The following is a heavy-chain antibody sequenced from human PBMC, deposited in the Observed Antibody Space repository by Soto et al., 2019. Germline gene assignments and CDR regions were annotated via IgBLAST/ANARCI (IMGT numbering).Heavy chain of an antibody. D-gene: IGHD3-16*02. CDR2: INHSGST. CDR3: ARGGPIYDYIWGSYRQRLRFDP. CDR1: GGSFSGYY. V-gene: IGHV4-34*01. Sequence: SQTLSLTCAVYGGSFSGYYWSWIRQPPGKGLEWIGEINHSGSTNYNPSLKSRVTISVDTSKNQFSLKLSSVTAADTAVYYCARGGPIYDYIWGSYRQRLRFDPWGQGTLVTVSS. J-gene: IGHJ5*02.